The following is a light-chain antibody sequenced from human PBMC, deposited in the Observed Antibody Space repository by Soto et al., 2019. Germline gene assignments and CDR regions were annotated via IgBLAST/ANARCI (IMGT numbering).Light chain of an antibody. CDR3: QQSYNSPRT. Sequence: IQVTQSPSSLSASVGDRVTITCRASQSIGSHLNWYQQRPGTAPKLLIYGASNLPSGVPSRISAIGSGTEFTLTINSLQPEDFATYYCQQSYNSPRTFGQGTKVDIK. V-gene: IGKV1-39*01. J-gene: IGKJ1*01. CDR1: QSIGSH. CDR2: GAS.